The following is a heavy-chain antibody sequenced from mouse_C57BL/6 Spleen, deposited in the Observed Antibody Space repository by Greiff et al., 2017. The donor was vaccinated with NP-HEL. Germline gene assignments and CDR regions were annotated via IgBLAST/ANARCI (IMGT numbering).Heavy chain of an antibody. Sequence: QVQLQQSGAELVMPGASVKLSCKASGYTFTSYWMHWVKQRPGQGLEWIGEIDPSDSYTNYNQKFKGKSTLTVDKSSSTAYMQLSSLTSEDSAVYYCARSDRGKAMDYWGQGTSVTVSS. V-gene: IGHV1-69*01. CDR1: GYTFTSYW. CDR3: ARSDRGKAMDY. J-gene: IGHJ4*01. CDR2: IDPSDSYT.